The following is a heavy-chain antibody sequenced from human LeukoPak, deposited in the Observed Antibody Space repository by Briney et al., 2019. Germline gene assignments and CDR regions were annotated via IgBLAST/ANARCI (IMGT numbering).Heavy chain of an antibody. D-gene: IGHD5-24*01. CDR2: VDPEDGET. V-gene: IGHV1-69-2*01. CDR1: GYTFTDYY. Sequence: EASVKVSCKVSGYTFTDYYMRWVQQAPGKGLEWMGLVDPEDGETIYAEKFQGRVTITADTSTDTAYMELSSLRSEDTAVYYCATVGATTYFDYWGQGTLVTVSS. J-gene: IGHJ4*02. CDR3: ATVGATTYFDY.